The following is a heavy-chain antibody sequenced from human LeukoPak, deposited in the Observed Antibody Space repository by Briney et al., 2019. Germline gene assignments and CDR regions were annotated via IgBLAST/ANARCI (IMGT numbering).Heavy chain of an antibody. CDR3: AKDYDSSGYYTT. D-gene: IGHD3-22*01. CDR2: ISGSGGST. V-gene: IGHV3-23*01. CDR1: GFTFSSYA. J-gene: IGHJ5*02. Sequence: AGGSLRLSCAASGFTFSSYAMGWVRQAPGKGLEWVSAISGSGGSTYYADSVKGQFTISRDNSKNTLYLQMNSLRAEDTAVYYCAKDYDSSGYYTTWGRGTLVTVSS.